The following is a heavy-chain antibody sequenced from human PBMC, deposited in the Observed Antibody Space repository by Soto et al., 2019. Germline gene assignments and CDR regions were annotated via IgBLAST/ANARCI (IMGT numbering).Heavy chain of an antibody. CDR2: IYYSGST. CDR1: GGSISSGDYY. CDR3: ARDRWDTAMVNYYYGMDV. D-gene: IGHD5-18*01. J-gene: IGHJ6*02. Sequence: SETLSLTCTVSGGSISSGDYYWSWIRQPPGKGLEWIGYIYYSGSTYYNPSLKSRVTISVDTSKNQFSLKLSSVTAADTAAYYCARDRWDTAMVNYYYGMDVWGQGTTVTVSS. V-gene: IGHV4-30-4*01.